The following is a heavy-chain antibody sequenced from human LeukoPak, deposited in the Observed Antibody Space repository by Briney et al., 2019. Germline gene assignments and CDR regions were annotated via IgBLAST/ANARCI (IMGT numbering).Heavy chain of an antibody. CDR3: TRPTLDLGDPIDY. D-gene: IGHD4-17*01. Sequence: GESLKISCKCSGYSFTSYWIGWVRQMPGKGLEWMGIIFPGDSDIRYSPSFQGQVTISADKSMSTAYLQWSSLKPSDTAIYYCTRPTLDLGDPIDYWGQGTLVTVSS. CDR1: GYSFTSYW. V-gene: IGHV5-51*01. CDR2: IFPGDSDI. J-gene: IGHJ4*02.